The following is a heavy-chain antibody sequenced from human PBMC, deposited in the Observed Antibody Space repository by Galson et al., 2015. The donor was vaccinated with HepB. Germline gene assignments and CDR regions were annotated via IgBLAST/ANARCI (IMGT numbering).Heavy chain of an antibody. CDR3: ARAPSGSYRFGFDY. V-gene: IGHV1-2*02. CDR2: INPNSGGT. Sequence: SVKVSCKASGYTFTGYYMHWVRQAPGQGLEWMGWINPNSGGTNYAQKFQGRVTMTRDTSISTAYMELSRLRSDDTAVCYCARAPSGSYRFGFDYWGQGTLVTVSS. J-gene: IGHJ4*02. D-gene: IGHD1-26*01. CDR1: GYTFTGYY.